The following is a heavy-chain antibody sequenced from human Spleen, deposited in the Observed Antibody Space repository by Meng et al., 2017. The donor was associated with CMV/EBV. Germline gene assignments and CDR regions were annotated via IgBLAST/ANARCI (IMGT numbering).Heavy chain of an antibody. CDR1: GYTFTGYY. V-gene: IGHV1-2*02. CDR2: INPNSGGT. CDR3: ARDYYDSSGYPDY. Sequence: ASVKVSCKASGYTFTGYYMHWVRQAPGQGLEWMGWINPNSGGTNYAQKFQGRVTMTRDTSISTAYMELSRRRSDDTAVYYCARDYYDSSGYPDYWGQGTLVTVSS. D-gene: IGHD3-22*01. J-gene: IGHJ4*02.